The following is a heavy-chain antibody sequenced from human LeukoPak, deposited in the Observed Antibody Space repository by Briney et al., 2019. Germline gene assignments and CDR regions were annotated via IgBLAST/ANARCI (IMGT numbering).Heavy chain of an antibody. J-gene: IGHJ6*03. D-gene: IGHD2-2*02. CDR2: INPNSGGT. Sequence: GASVKVSCKASGYTFTGYYMHWVRQAPGQGLEWMGWINPNSGGTNYAQKFQGRVTMTRDTSISTAYMELSRLRSDDTAVYYCARVGPHIVAVPAAIPLYYYYYMDVWGKGTTVTVSS. CDR3: ARVGPHIVAVPAAIPLYYYYYMDV. V-gene: IGHV1-2*02. CDR1: GYTFTGYY.